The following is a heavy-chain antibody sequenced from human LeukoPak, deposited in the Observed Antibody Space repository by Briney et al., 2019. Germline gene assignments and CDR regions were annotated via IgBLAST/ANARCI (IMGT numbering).Heavy chain of an antibody. V-gene: IGHV1-8*01. CDR3: ARAYSGRYFDY. J-gene: IGHJ4*02. CDR2: MNPNSGDT. Sequence: GASVKVSCKASGYTFISYDINWVRQATGQGLEWMGWMNPNSGDTGYAQKFQGRVTMTRNTSISTAYMELSSLRSEDTAVYYCARAYSGRYFDYWGQGTLVTVSS. D-gene: IGHD1-26*01. CDR1: GYTFISYD.